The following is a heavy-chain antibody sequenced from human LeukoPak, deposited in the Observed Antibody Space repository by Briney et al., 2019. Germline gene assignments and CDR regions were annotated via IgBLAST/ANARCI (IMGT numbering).Heavy chain of an antibody. D-gene: IGHD2-15*01. CDR1: GGSISSYY. CDR2: IYTSGST. CDR3: ARGTRVVALYDAFDI. J-gene: IGHJ3*02. V-gene: IGHV4-4*07. Sequence: SETLSLTCTVSGGSISSYYWSWIRQLAGKGLEWIGRIYTSGSTNYNPSLKSRVTMSVDTSKNQFSLKLSSVAAADTAVYYCARGTRVVALYDAFDIWGQGTMVTVSS.